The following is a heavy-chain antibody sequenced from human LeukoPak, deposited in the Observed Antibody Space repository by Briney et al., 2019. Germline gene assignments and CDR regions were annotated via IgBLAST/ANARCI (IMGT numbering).Heavy chain of an antibody. CDR2: IYHSGST. D-gene: IGHD1-26*01. J-gene: IGHJ4*02. CDR3: ARLSSGSYYVIDY. V-gene: IGHV4-38-2*01. Sequence: SETLSLTCAVSGYSISSGYYWGWIRQPPGKGLEWIGSIYHSGSTYYNPSLKGRVTISVDTSKNQFSLKLSSVTAADTAVYYCARLSSGSYYVIDYWGQGTLVTVSS. CDR1: GYSISSGYY.